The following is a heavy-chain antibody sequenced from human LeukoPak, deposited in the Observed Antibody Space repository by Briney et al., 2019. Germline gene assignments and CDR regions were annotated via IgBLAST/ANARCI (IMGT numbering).Heavy chain of an antibody. V-gene: IGHV4-4*07. J-gene: IGHJ4*02. CDR3: ARDNSVSNSEFDY. D-gene: IGHD1-26*01. CDR1: GGPISSYY. Sequence: SDTPSLICSLSGGPISSYYGSCIREPGGRALEWIRRIYTSRSANCTASLKSRVSMSVEKSKNQFSMKLCAVTAEDTAEFYCARDNSVSNSEFDYWGEGTLVTVSS. CDR2: IYTSRSA.